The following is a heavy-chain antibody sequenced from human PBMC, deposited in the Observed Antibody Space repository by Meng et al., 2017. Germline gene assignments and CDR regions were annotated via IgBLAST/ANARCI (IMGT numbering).Heavy chain of an antibody. Sequence: SETLSLTCTVSGVSISSSSYYWGCIRQPPGKGLEWIGSIYYSRSTYYNPSLKSRVTISVDTSKNQFSLKLSSVTAADTDVYYCARGPFYGYVWGSYRYGLDYWGQGTLVTVSS. CDR1: GVSISSSSYY. V-gene: IGHV4-39*07. CDR2: IYYSRST. CDR3: ARGPFYGYVWGSYRYGLDY. D-gene: IGHD3-16*02. J-gene: IGHJ4*02.